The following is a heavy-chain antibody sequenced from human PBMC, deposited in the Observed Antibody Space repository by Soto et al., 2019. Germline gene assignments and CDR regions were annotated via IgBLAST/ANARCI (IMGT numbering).Heavy chain of an antibody. CDR1: GFIFSSYA. J-gene: IGHJ6*02. D-gene: IGHD5-12*01. Sequence: GGSLRLSCAGSGFIFSSYAMTWVRQAPGKGLEWVSTIIGTGGVTFYADSVKGRFTISRDNSKNTLYLQMSGLRAEDTAVYYCARDSTVEMATIGRDYYYYYGMDVWGQGTTVTVSS. V-gene: IGHV3-23*01. CDR3: ARDSTVEMATIGRDYYYYYGMDV. CDR2: IIGTGGVT.